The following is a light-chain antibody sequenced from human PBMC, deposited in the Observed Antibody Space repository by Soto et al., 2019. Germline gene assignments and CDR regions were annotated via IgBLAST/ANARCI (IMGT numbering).Light chain of an antibody. CDR3: SSYTSSSTL. Sequence: QSALTQPASVSGSPGQWITISCTGTSSDVGSYNYVSWYQQHPGKAPKLMIYEVSDRPSGISSRFSGSKSGNTASLTISGLQTEDEADYYCSSYTSSSTLFGTGTKVTVL. CDR2: EVS. V-gene: IGLV2-14*01. CDR1: SSDVGSYNY. J-gene: IGLJ1*01.